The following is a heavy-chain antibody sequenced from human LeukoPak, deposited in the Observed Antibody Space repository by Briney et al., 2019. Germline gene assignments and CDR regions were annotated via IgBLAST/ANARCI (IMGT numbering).Heavy chain of an antibody. CDR2: IKQDGGEK. CDR1: GFIFSSYW. D-gene: IGHD3-9*01. J-gene: IGHJ4*02. V-gene: IGHV3-7*01. Sequence: GGSLRLSCAASGFIFSSYWVSWVRQAPGKGLQWVANIKQDGGEKYYVDSVKGRFTISRDNAKNSLYLQMNSLRAEDTAVYYCAKVWYRSYYDILTGYYSDYWGQGTLVTVSS. CDR3: AKVWYRSYYDILTGYYSDY.